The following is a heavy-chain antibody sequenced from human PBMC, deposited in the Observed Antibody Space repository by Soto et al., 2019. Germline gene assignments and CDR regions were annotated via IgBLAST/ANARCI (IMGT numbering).Heavy chain of an antibody. V-gene: IGHV4-34*01. CDR2: INHSGST. D-gene: IGHD3-3*01. CDR3: ARVTIFGVVIKQYYFDY. Sequence: ETLSLTCAVYGGSFSGYYWSWIRQPPGKGLEWIGEINHSGSTNYNPSLKSRVTISVDTSKNQFSLKLGSVTAADTAVYYCARVTIFGVVIKQYYFDYWGQGTLVTVSS. CDR1: GGSFSGYY. J-gene: IGHJ4*02.